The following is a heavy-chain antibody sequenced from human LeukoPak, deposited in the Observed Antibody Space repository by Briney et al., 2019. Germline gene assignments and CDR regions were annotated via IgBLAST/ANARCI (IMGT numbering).Heavy chain of an antibody. D-gene: IGHD3-10*01. CDR1: GFTFSSYG. Sequence: GGSLRLSYAASGFTFSSYGMHWVRQAPGKGLEWVAFIRYDGSNKYYADSVKGRFTISRDNSKNTLYLQMNSLRAEDTAVYYCAKSSYYYGSGSYLLDYWGQGTLVTVSS. CDR2: IRYDGSNK. J-gene: IGHJ4*02. CDR3: AKSSYYYGSGSYLLDY. V-gene: IGHV3-30*02.